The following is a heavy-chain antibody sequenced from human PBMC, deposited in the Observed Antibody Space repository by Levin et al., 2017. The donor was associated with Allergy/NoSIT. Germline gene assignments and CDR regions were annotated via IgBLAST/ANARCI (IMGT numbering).Heavy chain of an antibody. J-gene: IGHJ4*02. D-gene: IGHD4-17*01. V-gene: IGHV4-34*01. Sequence: PGGSLRLSCAVYGGSFSGYYWSWIRQPPGKGLEWIGEINHSESTHYNPSLKSRVTISVDTSKNQFSLRLSSVTAADTAVYYCARGGPTVTTEWLDYWGQGTLVTVSS. CDR2: INHSEST. CDR1: GGSFSGYY. CDR3: ARGGPTVTTEWLDY.